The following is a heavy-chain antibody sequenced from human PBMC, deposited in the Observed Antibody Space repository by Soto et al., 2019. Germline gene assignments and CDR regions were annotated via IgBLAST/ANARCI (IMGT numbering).Heavy chain of an antibody. Sequence: QVQLQQWGAGLLKPSETLSLTCAVYGGSFSGYYWTWIRQPPGTGLEWIGEINHSGSTNYNPSLKSRVPISVDTSKNQFSLKLTSVTAGDTAVYYWAREKITGLFDYWGQGTLVTVSS. CDR2: INHSGST. CDR1: GGSFSGYY. D-gene: IGHD2-8*02. V-gene: IGHV4-34*01. J-gene: IGHJ4*02. CDR3: AREKITGLFDY.